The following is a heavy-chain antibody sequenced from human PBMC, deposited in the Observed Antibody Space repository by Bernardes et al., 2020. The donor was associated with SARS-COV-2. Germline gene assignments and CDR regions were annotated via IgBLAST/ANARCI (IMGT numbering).Heavy chain of an antibody. D-gene: IGHD7-27*01. CDR1: GFRFSDYE. CDR3: ARDERGNWDRPNWFDV. J-gene: IGHJ5*02. CDR2: ISYSGNKR. Sequence: GGSLRLSCEVSGFRFSDYEMNWVRQAPGKGLEWISYISYSGNKRYYGDSVKGRFTVSRDNSKNSLYLDMNSLRAEDTALYFCARDERGNWDRPNWFDVWGQGTLVTVAS. V-gene: IGHV3-48*03.